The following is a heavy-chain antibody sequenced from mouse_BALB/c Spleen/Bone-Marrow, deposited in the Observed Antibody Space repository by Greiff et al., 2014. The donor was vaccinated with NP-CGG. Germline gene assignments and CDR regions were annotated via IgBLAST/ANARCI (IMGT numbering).Heavy chain of an antibody. V-gene: IGHV1-15*01. CDR3: TRSETGPFAY. D-gene: IGHD4-1*01. J-gene: IGHJ3*01. Sequence: QVQLKQSGAELVRPGASVTLSCKASGYTFTDYEMHWVKQTPVHGLEWIGAIDPETGGTAYNQKFKGKATLTADKSSSTAYMELRSLTSEGSAVYYCTRSETGPFAYWGQGTLVTVSA. CDR2: IDPETGGT. CDR1: GYTFTDYE.